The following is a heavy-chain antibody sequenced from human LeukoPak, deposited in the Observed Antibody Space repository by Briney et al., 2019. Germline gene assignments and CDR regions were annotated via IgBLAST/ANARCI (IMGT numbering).Heavy chain of an antibody. CDR2: TSAYNGNT. V-gene: IGHV1-18*01. CDR1: GYTFTSYG. CDR3: ARGITIFGVVIPNYYYYYMDV. Sequence: ASVKVSCKASGYTFTSYGISWVRQAPGQGLEWMGWTSAYNGNTNYAQKLQGRVTMATDTSTSTAYMELRSLRSDDTAVYYCARGITIFGVVIPNYYYYYMDVWGKGTTVTVSS. J-gene: IGHJ6*03. D-gene: IGHD3-3*01.